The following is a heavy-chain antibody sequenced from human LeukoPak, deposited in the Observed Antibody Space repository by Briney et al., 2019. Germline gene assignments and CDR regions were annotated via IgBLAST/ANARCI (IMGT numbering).Heavy chain of an antibody. D-gene: IGHD1-26*01. V-gene: IGHV3-30-3*01. CDR2: ISYDGSNK. CDR3: ARCLPRVGAEGPGDY. CDR1: VFTFSSYA. J-gene: IGHJ4*02. Sequence: GRSLRLSCAASVFTFSSYAMHCVRQAPGKGLEWVAVISYDGSNKYYADSVKGRFTISRDNSKNTLYLQMTSLRADETAVYYCARCLPRVGAEGPGDYWRQGILVTVSS.